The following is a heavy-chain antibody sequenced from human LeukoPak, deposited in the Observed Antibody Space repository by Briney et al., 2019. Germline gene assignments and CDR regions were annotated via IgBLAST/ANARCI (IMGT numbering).Heavy chain of an antibody. J-gene: IGHJ4*02. CDR3: TSLESPGYPLGY. D-gene: IGHD1-1*01. CDR2: IIPIFGTA. CDR1: GGTFSSYA. V-gene: IGHV1-69*01. Sequence: SVKVSCKASGGTFSSYAISWVRQAPGQGLEWMGGIIPIFGTANYAQKFQGRVTITADESTSTAYMELSSLRSEDTAVYYCTSLESPGYPLGYWGQGTLVTVSS.